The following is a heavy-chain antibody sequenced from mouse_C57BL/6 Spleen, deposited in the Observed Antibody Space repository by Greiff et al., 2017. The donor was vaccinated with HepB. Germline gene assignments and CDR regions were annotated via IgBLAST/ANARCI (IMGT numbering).Heavy chain of an antibody. CDR1: GYTFTSYW. V-gene: IGHV1-61*01. CDR3: AREAITTENWYFDV. Sequence: QVQLKQPGAELVRPGSSVKLSCKASGYTFTSYWMDWVKQRPGQGLEWIGNIYPSDSETHYNQKFKDKATLTVDKSSSTAYMQLSSLTSEDSAVYYCAREAITTENWYFDVWGTGTTVTVSS. J-gene: IGHJ1*03. D-gene: IGHD2-4*01. CDR2: IYPSDSET.